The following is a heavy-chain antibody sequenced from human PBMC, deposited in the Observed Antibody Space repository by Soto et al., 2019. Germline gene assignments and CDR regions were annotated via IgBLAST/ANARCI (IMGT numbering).Heavy chain of an antibody. CDR3: ARKGVAFDY. CDR1: GFTFRIYA. Sequence: GGSLRLSCAASGFTFRIYAMNWVSQATWKGPEWVSGISGSGDRAYHANSVKGRFTISRDNSKNSLFLQMNSLRDEGTAVYYCARKGVAFDYWGQGAMVTVSS. CDR2: ISGSGDRA. D-gene: IGHD3-3*01. J-gene: IGHJ4*02. V-gene: IGHV3-23*01.